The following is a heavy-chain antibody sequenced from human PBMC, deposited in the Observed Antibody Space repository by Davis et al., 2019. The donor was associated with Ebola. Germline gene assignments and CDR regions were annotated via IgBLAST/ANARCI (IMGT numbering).Heavy chain of an antibody. V-gene: IGHV3-30*03. CDR1: GFTFSSYG. D-gene: IGHD6-13*01. CDR2: ISYDGSNK. Sequence: GESLKISCAASGFTFSSYGMHWVRQAPGKGLEWVAVISYDGSNKYYADSVKGRFTISRDNSKNTLYLQMNSLRAEDTAVYYCARAISSSWYGGAYYYYYGMDVWGQGTTVTVSS. J-gene: IGHJ6*02. CDR3: ARAISSSWYGGAYYYYYGMDV.